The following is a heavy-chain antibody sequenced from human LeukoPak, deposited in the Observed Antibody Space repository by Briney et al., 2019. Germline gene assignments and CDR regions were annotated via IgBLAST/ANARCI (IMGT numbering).Heavy chain of an antibody. CDR1: GGSFSGYY. J-gene: IGHJ4*02. CDR2: INHSGST. D-gene: IGHD3-9*01. V-gene: IGHV4-34*01. CDR3: ARDRRVLRYFDWLFLYYFDY. Sequence: SETLSPTSAVYGGSFSGYYWSWIRQPPGKGLEWIGEINHSGSTNYNPSLKSRVTISVDTSKNQFSLKLSSVTAADTAVYYCARDRRVLRYFDWLFLYYFDYWGQGTLVTVSS.